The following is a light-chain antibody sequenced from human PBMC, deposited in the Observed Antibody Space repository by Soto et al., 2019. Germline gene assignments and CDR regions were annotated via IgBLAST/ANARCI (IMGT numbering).Light chain of an antibody. J-gene: IGKJ3*01. Sequence: DIVMTQSPAILSVSLGERATLSCLASQSISDNLAWYQQRSGQAPRLLIYGASTRATGVPARFSGSGSGTEFTLTISSLQSDDFATYFCQQGDSFPLTFGPGTKVGIK. CDR2: GAS. V-gene: IGKV3-15*01. CDR3: QQGDSFPLT. CDR1: QSISDN.